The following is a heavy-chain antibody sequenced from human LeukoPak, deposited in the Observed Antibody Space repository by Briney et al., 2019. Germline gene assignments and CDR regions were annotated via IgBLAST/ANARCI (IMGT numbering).Heavy chain of an antibody. Sequence: SETLSLTCTVSGYSISSGDYWGWIRQPPGKGLEWIGSINYSGTTYYNPSLKSRVTISIDTSKNQFSLKLSSVTAADTALYFCAREEPPGKVDYWGQGTLVTVSS. CDR2: INYSGTT. V-gene: IGHV4-38-2*02. CDR1: GYSISSGDY. CDR3: AREEPPGKVDY. D-gene: IGHD1-14*01. J-gene: IGHJ4*02.